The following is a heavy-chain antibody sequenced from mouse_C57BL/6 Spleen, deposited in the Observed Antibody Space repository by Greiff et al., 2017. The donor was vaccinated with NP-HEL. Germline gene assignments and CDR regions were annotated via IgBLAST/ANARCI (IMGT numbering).Heavy chain of an antibody. J-gene: IGHJ4*01. D-gene: IGHD3-1*01. CDR2: IYPGDGDT. Sequence: QVQLQQSGPELVKPGASVKISCKASGYAFSSSWMNWVKQRPGKGLEWIGRIYPGDGDTNYNGKFKGKATLTADKSSSTAYMQLSSLTSEDSAVYFCARYRGLGAMDYWGQGTSVTVSS. CDR1: GYAFSSSW. CDR3: ARYRGLGAMDY. V-gene: IGHV1-82*01.